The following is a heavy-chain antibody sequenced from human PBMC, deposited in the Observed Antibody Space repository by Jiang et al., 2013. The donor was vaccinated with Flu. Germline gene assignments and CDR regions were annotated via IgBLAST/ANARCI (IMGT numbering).Heavy chain of an antibody. J-gene: IGHJ6*02. CDR1: GYTFTSYG. V-gene: IGHV1-18*01. CDR3: ARDLDKWNSDYYYGMDV. Sequence: SGAEVKKPGASVKVSCKASGYTFTSYGISWVRQAPGQGLEWMGWISGYNGNTNYAQKLQGRVTMTTDTSTSTAYMELRSLRSDDTAVYYCARDLDKWNSDYYYGMDVWGQGTTGHRLL. CDR2: ISGYNGNT. D-gene: IGHD1-1*01.